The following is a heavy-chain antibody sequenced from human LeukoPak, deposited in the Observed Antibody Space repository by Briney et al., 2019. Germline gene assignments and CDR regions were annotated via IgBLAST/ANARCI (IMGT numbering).Heavy chain of an antibody. CDR2: IYPGDSDT. Sequence: GESLKISCKGSGYSFTSYWIGWVRQMPGKGLEWMEIIYPGDSDTRYSPSFQGQVTISADKSISTAYLQWSSLKASDTAMYYCARLRYDILTGYYGPTYFDYWGQGTLVTVSS. J-gene: IGHJ4*02. D-gene: IGHD3-9*01. CDR1: GYSFTSYW. CDR3: ARLRYDILTGYYGPTYFDY. V-gene: IGHV5-51*01.